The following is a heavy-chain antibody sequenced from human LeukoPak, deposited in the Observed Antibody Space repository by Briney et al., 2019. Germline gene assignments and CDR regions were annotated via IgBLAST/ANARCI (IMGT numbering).Heavy chain of an antibody. CDR1: GFTFDDYG. Sequence: GGSLRLPCAASGFTFDDYGMSWVRQAPGKGLEWVSGINWNGGSTDYADSVKGRFTISRDNAKNSLYLQVNSLRAEDTALYYCARYSGVVPAATWNYYYFYMDVWGKGTTVTVSS. CDR2: INWNGGST. CDR3: ARYSGVVPAATWNYYYFYMDV. D-gene: IGHD2-2*01. V-gene: IGHV3-20*04. J-gene: IGHJ6*03.